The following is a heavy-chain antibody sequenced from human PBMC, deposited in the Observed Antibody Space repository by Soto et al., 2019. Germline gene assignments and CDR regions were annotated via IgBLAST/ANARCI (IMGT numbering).Heavy chain of an antibody. CDR1: VFSFTNYW. V-gene: IGHV5-10-1*01. D-gene: IGHD6-13*01. CDR3: ARIESIARNWFDP. J-gene: IGHJ5*02. CDR2: IDPVDSHA. Sequence: PGESLKIACKGSVFSFTNYWISWVLQMRGKGLEWMGNIDPVDSHANYSPSFQGHVTFSVDTSISTAYLQWSSLKASDTAMYFCARIESIARNWFDPWGQGTLVTVSS.